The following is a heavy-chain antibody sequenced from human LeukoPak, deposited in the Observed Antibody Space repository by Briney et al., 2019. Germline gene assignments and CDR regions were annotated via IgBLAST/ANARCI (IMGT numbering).Heavy chain of an antibody. CDR3: AEENLRYYYDSSGYYYATDY. Sequence: GGSLRLSCAASGFTFSSYGMHWVRQAPGKGLEWVAVISYDGSNKYYADSVKGRSTISRDNSKNTLYLQMNSLRAEDTAVYYCAEENLRYYYDSSGYYYATDYWGQGTLVTVSS. V-gene: IGHV3-30*18. CDR1: GFTFSSYG. J-gene: IGHJ4*02. D-gene: IGHD3-22*01. CDR2: ISYDGSNK.